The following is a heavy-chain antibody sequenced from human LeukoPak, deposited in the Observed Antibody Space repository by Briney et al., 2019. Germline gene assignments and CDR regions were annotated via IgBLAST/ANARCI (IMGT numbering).Heavy chain of an antibody. CDR1: GFIFGDYA. J-gene: IGHJ4*02. CDR2: IAFDDTDR. V-gene: IGHV3-30*04. Sequence: PGGSLRLSCAASGFIFGDYAMHWVRQAPGKGLEWVAAIAFDDTDRYYIDSVKGRFTISRDNSKNTLYLQMNSLRAEDTAVYYCAKDKDIVVVPAAIRVPGPFDYWGQGTLVTVSS. CDR3: AKDKDIVVVPAAIRVPGPFDY. D-gene: IGHD2-2*02.